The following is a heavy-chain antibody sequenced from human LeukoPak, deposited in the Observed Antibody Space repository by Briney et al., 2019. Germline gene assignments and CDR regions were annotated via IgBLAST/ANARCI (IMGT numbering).Heavy chain of an antibody. CDR3: ARGAGYCSSTSCYNWFDP. CDR2: MNPNSGNT. Sequence: ASVKVSCKASGYTFTSYDINWVRQATGQGLEWMGWMNPNSGNTGYAQKFQGRVTITRNTSISTAYMELSSLRSEDTAVYYCARGAGYCSSTSCYNWFDPWGQGTLVTVSS. J-gene: IGHJ5*02. CDR1: GYTFTSYD. D-gene: IGHD2-2*01. V-gene: IGHV1-8*03.